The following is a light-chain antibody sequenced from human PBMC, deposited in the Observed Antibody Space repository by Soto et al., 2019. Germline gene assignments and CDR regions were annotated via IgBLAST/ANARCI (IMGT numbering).Light chain of an antibody. CDR3: CSYVGSYTWV. V-gene: IGLV2-11*01. J-gene: IGLJ1*01. Sequence: QSALTQPRSVSGSPGQSVTISCTGTSSDVGGYNYVSWYQQHPGKAPKLMIYDVSKRPSGVPDRFSGSKSGNTASLTISGLQAEYEADYYCCSYVGSYTWVFGTGTKLTVL. CDR1: SSDVGGYNY. CDR2: DVS.